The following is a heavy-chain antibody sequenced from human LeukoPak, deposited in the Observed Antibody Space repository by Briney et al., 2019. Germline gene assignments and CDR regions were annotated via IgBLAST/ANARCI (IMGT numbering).Heavy chain of an antibody. CDR1: GGSISNYY. CDR3: ARHKKDYGSGTYGEDYYYYMDI. V-gene: IGHV4-59*05. D-gene: IGHD3-10*01. Sequence: SETLSLTCTVSGGSISNYYWSWIRQPPGKGLEWIGSIYYTGSTYYKSSLRSRVTISEDTSKNQFSLKLSSVTAADTAVYYCARHKKDYGSGTYGEDYYYYMDIWGKGTTVTVSS. J-gene: IGHJ6*03. CDR2: IYYTGST.